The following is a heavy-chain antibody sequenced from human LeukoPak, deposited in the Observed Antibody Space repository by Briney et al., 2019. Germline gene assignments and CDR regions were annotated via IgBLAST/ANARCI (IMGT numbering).Heavy chain of an antibody. Sequence: KPSQTLSLTCTVSGGSISSGSYYWSWIRQPAGKGLEWIGRIYTSGSTNYNPSLKSRVTISVDTSKNQFSLKLSSVTAADTAVYYCARDLVVNAMIVVVPKGGYAFDIWGQGTMVTVSS. CDR1: GGSISSGSYY. CDR3: ARDLVVNAMIVVVPKGGYAFDI. CDR2: IYTSGST. D-gene: IGHD3-22*01. V-gene: IGHV4-61*02. J-gene: IGHJ3*02.